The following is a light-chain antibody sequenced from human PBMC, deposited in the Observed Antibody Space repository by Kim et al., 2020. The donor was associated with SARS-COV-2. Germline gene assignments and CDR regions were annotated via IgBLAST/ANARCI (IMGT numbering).Light chain of an antibody. Sequence: DIQLTQSPSFLSASVGDRVTITCRASQGISNYLAWYQQKPGKDPKLLIYGASTLQSGVPPRFSGSGSGTEFTLTISSLQPEDFATYCCQQLHSYPSLTLGGGTKLEI. CDR1: QGISNY. J-gene: IGKJ4*01. V-gene: IGKV1-9*01. CDR2: GAS. CDR3: QQLHSYPSLT.